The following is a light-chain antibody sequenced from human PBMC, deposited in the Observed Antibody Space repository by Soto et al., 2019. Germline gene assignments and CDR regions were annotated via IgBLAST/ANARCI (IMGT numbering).Light chain of an antibody. Sequence: QSVLTQPASVSGSPGQSITISCTGTSSDVGGYDFVSWYQQPPGKAPKLMIYDVSNRPSGVSNRLSGSKSGNTASLTISGLQAEDEADYYCSSYTSSNSLVFGTGTKVTVL. V-gene: IGLV2-14*03. CDR2: DVS. CDR1: SSDVGGYDF. J-gene: IGLJ1*01. CDR3: SSYTSSNSLV.